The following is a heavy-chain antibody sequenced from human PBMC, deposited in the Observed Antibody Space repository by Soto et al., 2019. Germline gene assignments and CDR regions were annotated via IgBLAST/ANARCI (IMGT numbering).Heavy chain of an antibody. V-gene: IGHV3-53*01. D-gene: IGHD2-8*01. CDR2: IYRRGST. CDR3: QSDEDIVLILDY. Sequence: EVQLVESGGGLIQPGGSLRLSCAASGFTVSSPYMSYIRQAPGKGLEWVSVIYRRGSTYYADSVKGRSTIYRDNSMNTRYLQMNSLRAEATAVYYFQSDEDIVLILDYLGQGTLVTFSS. J-gene: IGHJ4*02. CDR1: GFTVSSPY.